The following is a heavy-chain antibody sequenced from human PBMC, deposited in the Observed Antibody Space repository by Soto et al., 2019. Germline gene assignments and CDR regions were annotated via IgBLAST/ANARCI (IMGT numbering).Heavy chain of an antibody. V-gene: IGHV4-34*01. CDR1: GGSFSGYY. J-gene: IGHJ6*02. Sequence: QVQLQQWGAGLLKPSETLSLTCAVYGGSFSGYYWSWIRQPPGKGLEWIGEINHSGSTNYNPSLKSRVTISVDTSKNQFSLKLSSVTAADTAVYYCARLQESRYYGMDVWGQGTTVTVSS. D-gene: IGHD1-1*01. CDR2: INHSGST. CDR3: ARLQESRYYGMDV.